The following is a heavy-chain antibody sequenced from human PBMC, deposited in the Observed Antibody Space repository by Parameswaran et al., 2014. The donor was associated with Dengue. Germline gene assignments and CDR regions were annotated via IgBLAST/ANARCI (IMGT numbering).Heavy chain of an antibody. V-gene: IGHV3-30*04. Sequence: VRQMPGKGLQWVAVISTNNKYYINSVKGRFTISKDNSKNTLYLQMDSLRTEDTAVYYCAREIGGRSTSTWGTDYWGQGTLVTVSS. CDR3: AREIGGRSTSTWGTDY. D-gene: IGHD2-2*01. CDR2: ISTNNK. J-gene: IGHJ4*02.